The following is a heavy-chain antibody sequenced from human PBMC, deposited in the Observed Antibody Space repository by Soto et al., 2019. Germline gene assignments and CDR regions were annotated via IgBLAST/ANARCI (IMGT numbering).Heavy chain of an antibody. J-gene: IGHJ4*02. CDR2: VHHSGST. D-gene: IGHD1-1*01. Sequence: NPSETLSLTCTVSGGSIVSTSYYWGWIRQSPRKGLEWIGSVHHSGSTYYNPSLERRVTMSLDTSQNQPSRKLSAVTAADAAVYYCARGPTGVSDYWGQGTLVTVSS. V-gene: IGHV4-39*02. CDR1: GGSIVSTSYY. CDR3: ARGPTGVSDY.